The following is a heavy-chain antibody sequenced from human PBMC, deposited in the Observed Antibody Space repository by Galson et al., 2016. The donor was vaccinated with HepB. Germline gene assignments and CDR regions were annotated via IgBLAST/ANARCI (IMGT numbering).Heavy chain of an antibody. J-gene: IGHJ6*02. Sequence: SVKVSCKASGDNFNIFNTYGLSWVRQAPGQGLEWMGGIIPIYGTTNYAQKFQGRVTITADESTSTAFLEVTSLTSDDTAVYYCERPSGTCLVNSYYYSMDVWGQGTTVTVSS. CDR2: IIPIYGTT. D-gene: IGHD1-26*01. V-gene: IGHV1-69*13. CDR1: GDNFNIFNTYG. CDR3: ERPSGTCLVNSYYYSMDV.